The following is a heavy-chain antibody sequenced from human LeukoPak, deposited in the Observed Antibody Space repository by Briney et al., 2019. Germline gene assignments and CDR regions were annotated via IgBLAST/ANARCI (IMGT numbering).Heavy chain of an antibody. J-gene: IGHJ4*02. CDR1: GLTFSSYD. CDR3: ARGRWACFDY. V-gene: IGHV3-64*01. D-gene: IGHD5-24*01. CDR2: INSNGGST. Sequence: GGSLRLSCAASGLTFSSYDTHWVRQAPGKGLEYVSAINSNGGSTYYVNSVKGRFTISRDNSKDTLYLQMGSLRAEDMAVYYCARGRWACFDYWGQGTLVTVSS.